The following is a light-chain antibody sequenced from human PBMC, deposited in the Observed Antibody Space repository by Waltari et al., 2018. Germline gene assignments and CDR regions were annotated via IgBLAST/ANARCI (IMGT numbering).Light chain of an antibody. J-gene: IGKJ3*01. CDR3: QQYNSYSCG. CDR2: KAS. V-gene: IGKV1-5*03. Sequence: DIHLTHSPSTLSASVGDRVTITCRASQNIDPWLAWYQQKPGKAPKLLIYKASYLQSGVPSRFSGRGSGTEFTLTIDSLQPDDFATYHCQQYNSYSCGFGPGTTVDLK. CDR1: QNIDPW.